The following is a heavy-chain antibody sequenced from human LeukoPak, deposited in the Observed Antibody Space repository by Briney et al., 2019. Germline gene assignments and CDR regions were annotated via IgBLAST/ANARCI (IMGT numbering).Heavy chain of an antibody. V-gene: IGHV3-66*01. CDR3: ARGGIVVVQSLDY. Sequence: RGSLRLSCAASGFTVSTNYMSWVRQDPPSELEYLSVIYSGSSKYYSDSAKGRFTIIRVNTKITLYLQMNSLRAEDTAVYYCARGGIVVVQSLDYWGQGTLVTVSS. J-gene: IGHJ4*02. D-gene: IGHD3-22*01. CDR2: IYSGSSK. CDR1: GFTVSTNY.